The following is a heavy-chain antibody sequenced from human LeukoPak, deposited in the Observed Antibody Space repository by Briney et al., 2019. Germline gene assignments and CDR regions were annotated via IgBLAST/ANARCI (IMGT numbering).Heavy chain of an antibody. J-gene: IGHJ4*02. CDR2: ISYDASNK. V-gene: IGHV3-30*03. D-gene: IGHD6-19*01. Sequence: GGSLRLSCAASGFTFSSYAMHWVRQAPGKGLEWVAIISYDASNKYYADSVKGRFTISRDNSKNTLYLQMDSLRPEDTAVYYCARGTHWVKDDGSGWFEDYWGQGTLVTVSS. CDR3: ARGTHWVKDDGSGWFEDY. CDR1: GFTFSSYA.